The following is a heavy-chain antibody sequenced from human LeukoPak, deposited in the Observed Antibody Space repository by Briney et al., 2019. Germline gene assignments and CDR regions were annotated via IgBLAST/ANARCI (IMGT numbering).Heavy chain of an antibody. J-gene: IGHJ5*02. D-gene: IGHD3/OR15-3a*01. CDR3: ARDRAATQDWVEFDP. V-gene: IGHV3-66*03. CDR1: GFSVSNYY. CDR2: IRGSGET. Sequence: GGSLRLSCAVSGFSVSNYYMNWVRQAPGKGLEWVSLIRGSGETFYADFVKGRFTISRDDSKNTVYLQMNSLRVEDTAGYFCARDRAATQDWVEFDPWGQGTLVTVSS.